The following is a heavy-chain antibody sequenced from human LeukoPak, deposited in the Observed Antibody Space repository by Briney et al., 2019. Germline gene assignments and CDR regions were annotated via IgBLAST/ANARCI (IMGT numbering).Heavy chain of an antibody. Sequence: PSETLSLTCTVFGGSISSGGYYWSWIRQPPGKGLEWIGYIYHSGSTYYNPSLKSRVTISVDKSKNQFSLKLSSVTAADTAVYYCAREANCSGGSCYSYYFDYWGQGTLVTVSS. CDR1: GGSISSGGYY. V-gene: IGHV4-30-2*01. CDR2: IYHSGST. J-gene: IGHJ4*02. D-gene: IGHD2-15*01. CDR3: AREANCSGGSCYSYYFDY.